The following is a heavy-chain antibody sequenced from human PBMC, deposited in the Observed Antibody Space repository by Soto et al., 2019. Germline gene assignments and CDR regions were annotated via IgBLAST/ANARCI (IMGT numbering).Heavy chain of an antibody. J-gene: IGHJ4*02. CDR1: GFTFDDYA. Sequence: DVQLVESGGGLVQPGRSLRLSCAASGFTFDDYAMHWFRQPPGKGLEWVSGISWNSGSIVYADSVKGRFTIAGDNAKKSLYLQMNSLRAEDTALYYCAKDQNGRVPVGIRFDYWGQGTLVTVSS. CDR2: ISWNSGSI. CDR3: AKDQNGRVPVGIRFDY. D-gene: IGHD2-2*01. V-gene: IGHV3-9*01.